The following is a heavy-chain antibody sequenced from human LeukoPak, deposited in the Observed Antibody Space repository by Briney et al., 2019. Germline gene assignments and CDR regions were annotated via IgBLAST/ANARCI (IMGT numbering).Heavy chain of an antibody. J-gene: IGHJ4*02. CDR2: INPSGGST. D-gene: IGHD3-22*01. Sequence: GASVKVSCKASGYTFTSYYMHWVRQAPGQGLEWMGIINPSGGSTSYAQKFQGRVTMTRDTSTSTVYMELSSLRSEDPAVYYCARGAYYDSSGYSDFDYWGQGTLVTVSS. V-gene: IGHV1-46*01. CDR1: GYTFTSYY. CDR3: ARGAYYDSSGYSDFDY.